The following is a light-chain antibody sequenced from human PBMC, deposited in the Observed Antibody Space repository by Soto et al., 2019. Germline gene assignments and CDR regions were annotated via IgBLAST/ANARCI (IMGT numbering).Light chain of an antibody. J-gene: IGLJ2*01. Sequence: QSALTQPPSASGSPGQSVTLSCTGTSSGVGGYNYVSWYQQHPGKAPKLMIYEVSKRPSGVPDRFSGSKSGNTASLTVSGLQSEDEAAYYCSSYAGSNNLVFGGGTKLTVL. CDR3: SSYAGSNNLV. CDR2: EVS. CDR1: SSGVGGYNY. V-gene: IGLV2-8*01.